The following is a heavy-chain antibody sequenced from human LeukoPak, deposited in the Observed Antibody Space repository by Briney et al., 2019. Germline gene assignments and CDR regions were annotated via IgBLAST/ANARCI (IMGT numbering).Heavy chain of an antibody. V-gene: IGHV3-30*18. D-gene: IGHD4-17*01. CDR3: AKEGGDDYGDYGDLWYYY. J-gene: IGHJ4*02. Sequence: GRSLRLSCAASGFTFSSCGMHWVRQAPGKGLEWVAVISYDGSNKYYADSVKGRFTISRDNSKNTLYLQMNSLRAEDTAVYYCAKEGGDDYGDYGDLWYYYWGQGTLVTVSS. CDR2: ISYDGSNK. CDR1: GFTFSSCG.